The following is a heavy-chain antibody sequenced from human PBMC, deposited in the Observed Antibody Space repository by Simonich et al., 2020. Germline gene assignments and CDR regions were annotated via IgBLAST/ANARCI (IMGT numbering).Heavy chain of an antibody. Sequence: GGGLVQPGGSLRLSCAASGFTFSSYAMSWVRQAPGKGLEWVPAISGSGGSTYYADSEKGRFTISRDNSKNTLYLQMNSLRAEDTAVYYCAKDLGERITMIVVVIDAFDIWGQGTMVTVSS. CDR3: AKDLGERITMIVVVIDAFDI. CDR2: ISGSGGST. V-gene: IGHV3-23*01. J-gene: IGHJ3*02. D-gene: IGHD3-22*01. CDR1: GFTFSSYA.